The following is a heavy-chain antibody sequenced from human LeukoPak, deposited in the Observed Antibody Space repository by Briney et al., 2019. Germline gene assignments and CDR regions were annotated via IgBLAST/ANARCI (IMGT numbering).Heavy chain of an antibody. CDR1: GYTFTGYY. J-gene: IGHJ4*02. D-gene: IGHD3-22*01. CDR2: INPNSGGT. CDR3: ARDQGDYDSQDFDY. V-gene: IGHV1-2*02. Sequence: ASVKVSCKASGYTFTGYYMHWVRQAPGQGLEWMGWINPNSGGTNYAQKFQGRVTMTRDTSISTAYMELSRLRSDDTAVYYCARDQGDYDSQDFDYWGQGTLVTVSS.